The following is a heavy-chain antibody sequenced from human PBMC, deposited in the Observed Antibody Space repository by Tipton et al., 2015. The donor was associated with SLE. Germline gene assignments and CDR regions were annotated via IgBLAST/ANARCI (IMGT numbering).Heavy chain of an antibody. CDR3: AKGPLGIEAFDI. J-gene: IGHJ3*02. CDR1: GFTFSSYA. D-gene: IGHD7-27*01. CDR2: ISGSGGST. Sequence: SLRLSCAASGFTFSSYAMSWVRQAPGKGLEWVSAISGSGGSTYYADSVKGRFTISRDNSKNTLYLQMNSLRAEDTAVYYCAKGPLGIEAFDIWGQGTMVTVSS. V-gene: IGHV3-23*01.